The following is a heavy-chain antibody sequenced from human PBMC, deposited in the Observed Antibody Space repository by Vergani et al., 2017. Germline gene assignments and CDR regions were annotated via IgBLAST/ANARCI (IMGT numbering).Heavy chain of an antibody. D-gene: IGHD2-2*01. CDR1: GYTFTSYG. J-gene: IGHJ3*02. V-gene: IGHV1-18*01. Sequence: QVQLVQSGAEVKKPGASVKVSCKASGYTFTSYGISWVRQAPGQGLEWMGWISAYNGNTNYAQKLQGRVTMTTDTSTSKAYMELRSLRSDDTAVYYCARENIVVVPAGIDACDIWGQGTMVTVSS. CDR3: ARENIVVVPAGIDACDI. CDR2: ISAYNGNT.